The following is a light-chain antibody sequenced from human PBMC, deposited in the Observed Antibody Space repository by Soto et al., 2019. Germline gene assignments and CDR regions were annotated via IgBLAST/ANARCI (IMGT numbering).Light chain of an antibody. CDR1: QSISTY. CDR3: QQSYSTPPGT. CDR2: ATS. V-gene: IGKV1-39*01. J-gene: IGKJ1*01. Sequence: ITCRASQSISTYLIWYQQKPGKAPKLLIYATSSLQSGVPSRFSGSGSGTDFTLTISSLQPEDFATYYCQQSYSTPPGTFGQGTKVEIK.